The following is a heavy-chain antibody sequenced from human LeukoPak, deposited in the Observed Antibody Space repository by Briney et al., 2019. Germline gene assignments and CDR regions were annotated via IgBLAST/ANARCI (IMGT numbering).Heavy chain of an antibody. CDR3: AKGRSADITAAINY. Sequence: TGGSLRLSCAASGFTFINSAMNWVRQGPGKGLEWVSGISGSGDGTYYADSVKGRFTISRDSSNNTLFLQINSLRAAGTAAYYCAKGRSADITAAINYWGQGTLVTVSS. CDR2: ISGSGDGT. V-gene: IGHV3-23*01. CDR1: GFTFINSA. D-gene: IGHD6-25*01. J-gene: IGHJ4*02.